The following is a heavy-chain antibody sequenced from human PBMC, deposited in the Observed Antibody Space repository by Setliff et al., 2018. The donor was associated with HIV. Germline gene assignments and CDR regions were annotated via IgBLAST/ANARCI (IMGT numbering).Heavy chain of an antibody. CDR3: AGEGELHYYDSSGYPPFDY. CDR2: IRAYNGNR. Sequence: ASVKVSCKTSGYTFNSYAISWVRQAAGQGLAWMGWIRAYNGNRNYATKFQGRVTVIEDSSTSIAYMELRNLKSDDTSVYYCAGEGELHYYDSSGYPPFDYWDQGTLVNVAS. D-gene: IGHD3-22*01. CDR1: GYTFNSYA. V-gene: IGHV1-18*01. J-gene: IGHJ4*02.